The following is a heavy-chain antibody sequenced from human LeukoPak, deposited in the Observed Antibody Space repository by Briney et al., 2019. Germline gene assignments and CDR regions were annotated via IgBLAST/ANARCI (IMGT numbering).Heavy chain of an antibody. V-gene: IGHV3-48*04. CDR1: GFTFSSHS. CDR3: AREGMVLGSYYYYYYMDV. D-gene: IGHD2-8*02. J-gene: IGHJ6*03. Sequence: GGSLRLSCAASGFTFSSHSMNWVRQAPGKGLEWVSYISSSSSTIYYADSVKGRFTISRDNAKNSLYLQMNSLRAEDTAVYYCAREGMVLGSYYYYYYMDVWGKGTTVTVSS. CDR2: ISSSSSTI.